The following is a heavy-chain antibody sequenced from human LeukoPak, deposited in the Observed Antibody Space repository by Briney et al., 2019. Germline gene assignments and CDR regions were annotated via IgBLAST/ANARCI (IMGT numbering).Heavy chain of an antibody. V-gene: IGHV3-21*01. J-gene: IGHJ4*02. CDR3: ARPRDYGDPYYFDY. Sequence: PGGSLRLSCAASGFTFSSYSMNWVRQAPGKGLEWVSSISSSSGYIYYADSVKGRFTISRDNAKNSLYLQMNSLRAEDTAVYYCARPRDYGDPYYFDYWGQGTLVTVSS. CDR1: GFTFSSYS. CDR2: ISSSSGYI. D-gene: IGHD4-17*01.